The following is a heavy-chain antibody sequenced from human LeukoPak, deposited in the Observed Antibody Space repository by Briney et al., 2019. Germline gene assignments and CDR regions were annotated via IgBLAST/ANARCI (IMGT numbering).Heavy chain of an antibody. CDR1: GFSFGGYA. CDR2: ISWNSGDI. D-gene: IGHD2-21*02. Sequence: PGGSLRLPCAASGFSFGGYALHWVRQAPGKGLEWVASISWNSGDIVHADSVKGRFTISRDNAKNSLYLQMDSLRTEDTALYYCVKSGGYATAIRYFDLWGRGTLVTVSS. J-gene: IGHJ2*01. V-gene: IGHV3-9*01. CDR3: VKSGGYATAIRYFDL.